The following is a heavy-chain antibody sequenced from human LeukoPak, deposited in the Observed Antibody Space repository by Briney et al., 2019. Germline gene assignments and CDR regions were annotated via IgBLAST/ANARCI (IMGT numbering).Heavy chain of an antibody. CDR1: GDSIISYY. J-gene: IGHJ3*02. CDR3: ARTRNDILTGYLDAFDI. V-gene: IGHV4-59*01. CDR2: IYFSGAT. Sequence: SETLSLTCTVSGDSIISYYWTWIRQSPGKGLEWIGHIYFSGATYYNPSLNSRVTISIDKSKSQFSLKLGSLTAADTAVYYCARTRNDILTGYLDAFDIWGQGTMVTVSS. D-gene: IGHD3-9*01.